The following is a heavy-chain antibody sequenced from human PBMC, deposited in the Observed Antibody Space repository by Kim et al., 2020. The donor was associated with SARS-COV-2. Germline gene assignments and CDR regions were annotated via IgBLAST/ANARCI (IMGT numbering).Heavy chain of an antibody. CDR2: IIPIFGTA. CDR3: ARPNRLKWEPPSVGAFDI. CDR1: GGTFSSYA. Sequence: SVKVSCKASGGTFSSYAISWVRQAPGQGLEWMGGIIPIFGTANYAQKFQGRVTITADESTSTAYMELSSLRSEDTAVYYCARPNRLKWEPPSVGAFDIWGQGTMVTVSS. V-gene: IGHV1-69*13. J-gene: IGHJ3*02. D-gene: IGHD1-26*01.